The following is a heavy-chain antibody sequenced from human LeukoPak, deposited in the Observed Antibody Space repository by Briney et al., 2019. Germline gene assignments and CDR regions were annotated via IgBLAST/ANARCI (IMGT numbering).Heavy chain of an antibody. J-gene: IGHJ6*03. V-gene: IGHV5-51*01. D-gene: IGHD2-21*02. CDR2: IYPGDSDT. CDR3: ARQSGDYSYYYYMDA. Sequence: PGESLKISCKGSGYSFTNYWIGWVRQMPGKGLEWMGIIYPGDSDTKYSPSFQGQVTFSADKSISTAYLQWSSLKASDTAMYYCARQSGDYSYYYYMDAWGKGTTVTISS. CDR1: GYSFTNYW.